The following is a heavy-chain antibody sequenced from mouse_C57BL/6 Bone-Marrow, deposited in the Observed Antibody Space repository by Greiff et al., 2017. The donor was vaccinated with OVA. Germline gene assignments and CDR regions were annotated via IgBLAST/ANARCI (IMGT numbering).Heavy chain of an antibody. V-gene: IGHV1-18*01. CDR2: INPNNGGT. J-gene: IGHJ1*03. Sequence: EVQLQQSGPELVKPGASVKIPCKASGYTFTDYNMDWVKQSHGKSLEWIGDINPNNGGTNYNQKFKGKATLTVDKSSSTAYMELRSLTSEDTAVYYCARDYGRGYFDVWGTGTTVTVSS. CDR1: GYTFTDYN. CDR3: ARDYGRGYFDV. D-gene: IGHD1-1*01.